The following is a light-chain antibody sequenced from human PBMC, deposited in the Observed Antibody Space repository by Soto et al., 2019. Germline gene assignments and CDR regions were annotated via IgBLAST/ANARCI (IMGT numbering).Light chain of an antibody. CDR3: QQRSNWPPKWT. V-gene: IGKV1-17*01. Sequence: DIQMTQSPSSLSASVGDRVTITCRASQGIRNDLSWYQQKPGKAPQRLIFAASTLQSGVPSRFSGGGSGTEFTLTISSLLPEDLATYYCQQRSNWPPKWTFGQGTKVDIK. CDR1: QGIRND. CDR2: AAS. J-gene: IGKJ1*01.